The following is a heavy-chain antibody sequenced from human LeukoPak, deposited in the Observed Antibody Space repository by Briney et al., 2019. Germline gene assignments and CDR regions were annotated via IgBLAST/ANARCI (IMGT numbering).Heavy chain of an antibody. V-gene: IGHV1-69*13. CDR1: GGTFSSYP. CDR2: IIPIFGTA. Sequence: ASVKVSCKASGGTFSSYPINWVRQAPGQGLEWMGGIIPIFGTANFAQKFQVRVTITADESTSTAYMELSSLRSEDTAVYYCASVNTVMVKPGPHDYYYYYYMDVWGKGTTVTVSS. J-gene: IGHJ6*03. CDR3: ASVNTVMVKPGPHDYYYYYYMDV. D-gene: IGHD5-18*01.